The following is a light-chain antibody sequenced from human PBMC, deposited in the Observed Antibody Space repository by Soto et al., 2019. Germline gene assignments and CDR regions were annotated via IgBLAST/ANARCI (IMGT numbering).Light chain of an antibody. CDR3: QQHNPYSPFT. V-gene: IGKV1-5*03. CDR1: QSITNC. Sequence: DIQMTQSPSTLSSSAGERATLTCRASQSITNCLAWYQQKPGKAPKLLIFDASSLRTGVPSRFSGSGSGTEFTLTISSLQPEDFAAYYCQQHNPYSPFTFGQGTKLEIK. CDR2: DAS. J-gene: IGKJ2*01.